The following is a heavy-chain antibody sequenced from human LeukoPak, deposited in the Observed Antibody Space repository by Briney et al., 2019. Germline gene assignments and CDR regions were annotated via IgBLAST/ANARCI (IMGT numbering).Heavy chain of an antibody. CDR1: GGSLSIYY. J-gene: IGHJ3*02. CDR3: ASLRDYSSAFDI. Sequence: SETLSLTCTVSGGSLSIYYWSWIRQPPGEGLEWIGYIYYSGSTNYNPSLKSRVTISVDTSKNQYSLKLSAATAADTAVYYCASLRDYSSAFDIWGQGTMVTVSS. CDR2: IYYSGST. D-gene: IGHD2-21*01. V-gene: IGHV4-59*01.